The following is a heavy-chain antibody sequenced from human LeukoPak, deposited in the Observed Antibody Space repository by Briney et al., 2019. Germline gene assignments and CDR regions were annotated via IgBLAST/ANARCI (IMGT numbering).Heavy chain of an antibody. D-gene: IGHD1-26*01. CDR1: GFTFSSYS. CDR2: ISSSSSTI. V-gene: IGHV3-48*01. J-gene: IGHJ4*02. CDR3: ARDSTRGSYAAGIDY. Sequence: PGGSLRLSCAASGFTFSSYSMNWVRQAPGKGLEWGSYISSSSSTIYYADSVKGRFTISRDNAKNSLYLQMNSLRAEDTAVYYCARDSTRGSYAAGIDYWGQGTLVTVSS.